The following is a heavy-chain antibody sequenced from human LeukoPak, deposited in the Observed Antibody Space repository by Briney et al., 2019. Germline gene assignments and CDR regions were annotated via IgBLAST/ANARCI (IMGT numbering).Heavy chain of an antibody. CDR2: IYYSGST. Sequence: SETLSLTCTVSGGSISSYYWSWTRQPPGKGLEWIGYIYYSGSTNYNPSLKSRVTISVDTSKNQFSLKLSSVTAADTAVYYCARLADYGDYVGPYNWFDPWGQGTLVTVSS. V-gene: IGHV4-59*08. CDR1: GGSISSYY. J-gene: IGHJ5*02. D-gene: IGHD4-17*01. CDR3: ARLADYGDYVGPYNWFDP.